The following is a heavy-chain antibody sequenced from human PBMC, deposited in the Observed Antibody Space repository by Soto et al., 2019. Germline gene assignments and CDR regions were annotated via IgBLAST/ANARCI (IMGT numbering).Heavy chain of an antibody. V-gene: IGHV1-18*01. CDR1: GYTFTSYG. CDR3: AREWWDLGEHTLDY. CDR2: ISAYNGNT. D-gene: IGHD3-16*01. Sequence: ASVKVSCKASGYTFTSYGISWVRQAPGQGLEWMGWISAYNGNTNYAQKLQGRVTMTTDTSTSTAYMELRSLRSDDTAVYYCAREWWDLGEHTLDYWGQGTLVTVAS. J-gene: IGHJ4*02.